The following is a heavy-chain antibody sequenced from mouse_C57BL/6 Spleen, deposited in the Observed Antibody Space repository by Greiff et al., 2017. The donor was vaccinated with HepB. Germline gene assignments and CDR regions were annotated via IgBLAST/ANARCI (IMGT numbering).Heavy chain of an antibody. CDR2: IHPNSGST. D-gene: IGHD3-2*02. Sequence: QVQLQQPGAELVKPGASVKLSCKASGYTFTSYWMHWVKQRPGQGLEWIGMIHPNSGSTNYNEKFKSKATLTVDKSSSTAYMQLSSLTSEDSAVYYCARWTAQATGGDYWGQGTSVTVSS. V-gene: IGHV1-64*01. CDR3: ARWTAQATGGDY. J-gene: IGHJ4*01. CDR1: GYTFTSYW.